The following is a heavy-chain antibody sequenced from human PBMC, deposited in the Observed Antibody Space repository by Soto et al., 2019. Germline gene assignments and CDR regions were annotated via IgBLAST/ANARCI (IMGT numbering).Heavy chain of an antibody. Sequence: GGSLRLSCAASGFTFSSYSMNWVRQAPGKGLEWVSSISSSSSYIYYADTVKGRFTISRDNAKKSQYLQMNSLRAEDTAVYYCARDLPFDYWGQGTLVTVSS. CDR2: ISSSSSYI. CDR3: ARDLPFDY. J-gene: IGHJ4*02. V-gene: IGHV3-21*01. CDR1: GFTFSSYS.